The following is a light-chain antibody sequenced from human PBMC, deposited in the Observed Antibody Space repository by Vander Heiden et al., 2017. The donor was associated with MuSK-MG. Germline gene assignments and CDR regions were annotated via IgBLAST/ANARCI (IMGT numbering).Light chain of an antibody. CDR3: QQLNSYPHI. CDR2: AAS. V-gene: IGKV1-9*01. Sequence: DIQLTQSPSFLSASVGDRVTITCRASQGISSYLAWYQQKPGKAPKLLIYAASTLQSGVPSRFSGSGSGTEFTLTISSLQPEDFATYYCQQLNSYPHIFGPGTKVDIK. CDR1: QGISSY. J-gene: IGKJ3*01.